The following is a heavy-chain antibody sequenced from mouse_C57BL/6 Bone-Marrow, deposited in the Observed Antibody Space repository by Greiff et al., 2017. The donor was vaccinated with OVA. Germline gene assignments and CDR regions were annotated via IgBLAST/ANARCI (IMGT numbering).Heavy chain of an antibody. CDR2: ISYSGST. D-gene: IGHD2-4*01. Sequence: VQLKQSGPGLAKPSQTLSLTCSVTGYSITSDYWNWIRKFPGNKLEYMGYISYSGSTYYNPSLKSRISITRDTSKNQYYLQLNSVTTEDTATYYCARRGIYDYDGDWYFDVWGTGTTVTVSS. J-gene: IGHJ1*03. CDR3: ARRGIYDYDGDWYFDV. CDR1: GYSITSDY. V-gene: IGHV3-8*01.